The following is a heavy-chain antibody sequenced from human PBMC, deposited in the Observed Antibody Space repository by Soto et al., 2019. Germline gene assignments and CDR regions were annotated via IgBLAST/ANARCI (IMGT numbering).Heavy chain of an antibody. CDR2: IYYSGST. V-gene: IGHV4-61*01. Sequence: PSETLCLTCTVSGGSVSSGSYYWSWIRQPPGKGLEWIGYIYYSGSTNYNPSLKSRVTISVDTSKNQFSLKLSSVTAADTAVYYCARGGRDYYDSSGYYYVYYWGQGALVTVSS. J-gene: IGHJ4*02. D-gene: IGHD3-22*01. CDR1: GGSVSSGSYY. CDR3: ARGGRDYYDSSGYYYVYY.